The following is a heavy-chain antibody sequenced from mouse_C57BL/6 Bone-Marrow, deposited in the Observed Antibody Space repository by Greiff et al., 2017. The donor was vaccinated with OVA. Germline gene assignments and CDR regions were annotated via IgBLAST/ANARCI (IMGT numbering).Heavy chain of an antibody. CDR2: IDPENGDT. V-gene: IGHV14-4*01. D-gene: IGHD1-1*01. Sequence: EVQLQQSGAELVRPGASVKLSCTASGFNIKDDYMHWVKQRPEQGLEWIGWIDPENGDTEYASKFPGKATITADTSSDTAYLQLSSLTSEATDVYCCTATVVATNAWFAYWGQGTLVTVSA. CDR3: TATVVATNAWFAY. J-gene: IGHJ3*01. CDR1: GFNIKDDY.